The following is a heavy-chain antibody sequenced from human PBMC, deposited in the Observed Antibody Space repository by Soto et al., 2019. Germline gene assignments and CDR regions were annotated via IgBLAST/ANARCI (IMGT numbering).Heavy chain of an antibody. D-gene: IGHD2-15*01. CDR3: ARTPPLEPVHFDY. CDR1: GGTFSNYA. J-gene: IGHJ4*02. CDR2: IIPIFGTA. Sequence: SVKVSCKASGGTFSNYAISWVRQAPGQGLEWMGGIIPIFGTANYAQKFQGRVTITADESTSTAYMELRSLRSDDTAVYYCARTPPLEPVHFDYWGQGTLVTVSS. V-gene: IGHV1-69*13.